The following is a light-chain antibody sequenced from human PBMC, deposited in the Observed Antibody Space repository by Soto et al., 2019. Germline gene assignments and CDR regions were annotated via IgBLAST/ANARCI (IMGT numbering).Light chain of an antibody. Sequence: QSVLTQPPSASGTPGQRVTISCSGSNFNIGSNNVNWYQQLPGTAPKLLIYTNDQRPSGVPDRFSGSKSGTSASLAISGLQSEDEADYYCAAWDDRLNGRVVFGGGTKLTVL. J-gene: IGLJ2*01. CDR3: AAWDDRLNGRVV. CDR2: TND. CDR1: NFNIGSNN. V-gene: IGLV1-44*01.